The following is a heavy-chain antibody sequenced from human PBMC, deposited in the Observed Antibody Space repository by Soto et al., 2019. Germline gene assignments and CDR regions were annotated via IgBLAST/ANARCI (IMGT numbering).Heavy chain of an antibody. CDR1: GFTFSSYS. CDR2: ISSSSSTI. Sequence: GSLRLSCAASGFTFSSYSMNWVRQAPGKGLEWVSYISSSSSTIYYADSVKGRFTISGDNAKNSLYLQMNSLRAEDTAVYYCARGGLGVTTDAFDIWGQGTMVTVSS. D-gene: IGHD4-17*01. J-gene: IGHJ3*02. V-gene: IGHV3-48*01. CDR3: ARGGLGVTTDAFDI.